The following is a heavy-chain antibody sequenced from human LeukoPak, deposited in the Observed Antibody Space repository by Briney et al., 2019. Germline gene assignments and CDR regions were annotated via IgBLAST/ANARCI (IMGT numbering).Heavy chain of an antibody. V-gene: IGHV1-46*01. CDR3: ARAIGQNSEGPNWFDP. CDR2: INPSGGST. Sequence: ASVKVSCKASGYTFTSYYMHWVRQAPGQGLEWTGIINPSGGSTSYAQKFQGRVTMTRDTSTSTVYMELSSLRSEDTAVYYCARAIGQNSEGPNWFDPWGQGTLVTPSA. J-gene: IGHJ5*02. D-gene: IGHD3-10*01. CDR1: GYTFTSYY.